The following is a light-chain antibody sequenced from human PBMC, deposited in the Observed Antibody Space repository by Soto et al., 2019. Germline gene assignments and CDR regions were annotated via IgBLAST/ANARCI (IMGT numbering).Light chain of an antibody. CDR2: KAS. V-gene: IGKV1-5*03. CDR3: QQYNSYPWT. Sequence: DIQMTQSPSTLSASVGDRVPITCRASQSISNCLAWSQQKPGKAPKLLIYKASSLESGVPSRFSGSGSGTEVTLTISSLQPDDFATYDCQQYNSYPWTFGQGTKVEIK. J-gene: IGKJ1*01. CDR1: QSISNC.